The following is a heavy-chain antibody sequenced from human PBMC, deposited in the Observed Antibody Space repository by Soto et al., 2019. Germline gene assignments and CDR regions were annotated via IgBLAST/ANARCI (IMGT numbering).Heavy chain of an antibody. CDR3: AKDDSAGRKQDYYYYYYYMDV. V-gene: IGHV3-30*18. CDR2: ISYDGSNK. Sequence: GGSLRLSCAASGFTFSSYGMHWVRQAPGKGLEWVAVISYDGSNKYYADSVKGRFTISRDNSKNTLYLQMNSLRAEDTAVYYCAKDDSAGRKQDYYYYYYYMDVWGKGTTVTVSS. CDR1: GFTFSSYG. J-gene: IGHJ6*03. D-gene: IGHD3-10*01.